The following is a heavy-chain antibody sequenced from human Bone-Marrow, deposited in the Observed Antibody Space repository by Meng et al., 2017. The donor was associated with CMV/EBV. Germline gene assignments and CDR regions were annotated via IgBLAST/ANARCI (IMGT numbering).Heavy chain of an antibody. Sequence: GESLKISCAASGFTFSSYWMSWVRQAPGKGLEWVANIKQDGSEKYYVDSVKGRFTISRDNAKNPLYLQMNSLRAEDTAVYYCAREIVVVPAAIIQTPYYYYGMDVWGQGTTVTVSS. CDR2: IKQDGSEK. CDR3: AREIVVVPAAIIQTPYYYYGMDV. J-gene: IGHJ6*02. D-gene: IGHD2-2*02. CDR1: GFTFSSYW. V-gene: IGHV3-7*01.